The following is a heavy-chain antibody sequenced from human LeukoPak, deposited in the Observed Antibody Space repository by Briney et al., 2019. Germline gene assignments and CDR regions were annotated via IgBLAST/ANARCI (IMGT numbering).Heavy chain of an antibody. V-gene: IGHV4-59*01. D-gene: IGHD6-13*01. J-gene: IGHJ4*02. Sequence: PSETLSLTCTVSGGSISSYYWSWIRQPPGKGLEWIGYIYYSGSTNYNPSLKSRVTISVDTSKNQFSLKLSSVTAADTAVYYCAGDIAAAGPFDYWGQGTLVTVSS. CDR2: IYYSGST. CDR1: GGSISSYY. CDR3: AGDIAAAGPFDY.